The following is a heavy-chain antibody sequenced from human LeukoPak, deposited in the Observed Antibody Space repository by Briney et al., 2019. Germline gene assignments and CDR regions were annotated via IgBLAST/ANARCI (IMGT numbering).Heavy chain of an antibody. CDR2: INPNSGGT. J-gene: IGHJ4*02. CDR1: GYTFTGYY. V-gene: IGHV1-2*02. D-gene: IGHD3-22*01. Sequence: GASVNVSCKASGYTFTGYYMHWVRQAPGQGLEWMGWINPNSGGTNYAQKFQGRVTMTRDTSISTAYMELSRLRSDDTAVYYCARATDDSSGYYYISDYWGQGTLVTVSS. CDR3: ARATDDSSGYYYISDY.